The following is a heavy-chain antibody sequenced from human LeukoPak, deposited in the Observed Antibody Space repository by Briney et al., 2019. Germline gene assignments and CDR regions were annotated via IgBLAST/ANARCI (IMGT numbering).Heavy chain of an antibody. D-gene: IGHD3-10*01. CDR2: INPSGGST. CDR1: GYTFTSYY. CDR3: AVPEGMVRDY. J-gene: IGHJ4*02. V-gene: IGHV1-46*01. Sequence: ASVKVSCKASGYTFTSYYMHWVRQAPGQGLEWMGIINPSGGSTSYAQKFQDRVTMTRDTSTSTVYMELSSLRSEDTAVYYCAVPEGMVRDYWGQGTLATVSS.